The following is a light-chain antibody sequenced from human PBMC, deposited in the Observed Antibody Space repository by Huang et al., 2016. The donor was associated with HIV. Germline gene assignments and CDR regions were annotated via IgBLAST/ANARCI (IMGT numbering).Light chain of an antibody. V-gene: IGKV1-39*01. Sequence: DIQMTQSPPSLSASVGDRFTFTCRADQNITKSLNWYQQKPGKAPKLLIDTVSTLESGIPARYSGSGAGSRFTLNIGNLQPEDFATDYCQQSFSVPRTFG. CDR3: QQSFSVPRT. CDR1: QNITKS. J-gene: IGKJ1*01. CDR2: TVS.